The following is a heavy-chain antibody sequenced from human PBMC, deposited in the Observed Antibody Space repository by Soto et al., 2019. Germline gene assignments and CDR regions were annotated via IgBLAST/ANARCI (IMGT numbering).Heavy chain of an antibody. D-gene: IGHD6-13*01. CDR1: GFTFTSYS. V-gene: IGHV3-33*01. CDR3: FFGSWNQYYWAH. CDR2: FCCDASGQ. J-gene: IGHJ4*02. Sequence: QVQVVESGGGVVQPGMSLRLSCTTSGFTFTSYSMNWVRQAPGKGLEWVATFCCDASGQRYADSVEGRFTVSRDPSRGTLYLLMSSLKADDAALSACFFGSWNQYYWAHWCQEILVTVSS.